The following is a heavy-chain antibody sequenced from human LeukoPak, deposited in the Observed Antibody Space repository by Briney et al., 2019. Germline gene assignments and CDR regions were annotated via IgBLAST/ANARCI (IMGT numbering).Heavy chain of an antibody. V-gene: IGHV4-34*01. Sequence: SETLSLTCAVYGVSFSGYYWSWIRQPPGKGLEWIGEINHSGSTNYNPSLKSRVTISVDTSKNQFSLKLSSVTAADTAVYYCARGDGYNYYYWGQGTLVTVSS. J-gene: IGHJ4*02. CDR1: GVSFSGYY. D-gene: IGHD5-24*01. CDR2: INHSGST. CDR3: ARGDGYNYYY.